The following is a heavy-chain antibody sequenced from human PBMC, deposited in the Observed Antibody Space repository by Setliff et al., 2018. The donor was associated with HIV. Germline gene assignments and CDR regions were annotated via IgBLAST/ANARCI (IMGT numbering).Heavy chain of an antibody. CDR3: ARGPLGLYYYHYYMDV. V-gene: IGHV3-33*01. J-gene: IGHJ6*03. CDR2: LWFDGSNH. Sequence: GGSLRLSCAASGFTFSSYGMHWVRQAPGKGLEWVAVLWFDGSNHYYADSVQGRFTVSRDNSKSTLYLQMNSLRAEDTAVYFCARGPLGLYYYHYYMDVWGKGTTVTVSS. CDR1: GFTFSSYG.